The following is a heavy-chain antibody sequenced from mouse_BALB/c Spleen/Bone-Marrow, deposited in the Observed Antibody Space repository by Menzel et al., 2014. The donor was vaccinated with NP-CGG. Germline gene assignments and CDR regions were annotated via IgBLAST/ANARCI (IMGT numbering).Heavy chain of an antibody. V-gene: IGHV14-3*02. CDR2: IDPANGNT. J-gene: IGHJ3*01. CDR3: ARSGGYGNCLAWFAY. D-gene: IGHD2-10*02. CDR1: GFNIKDTY. Sequence: VQLQQSGAELVKPGASVKLSCTASGFNIKDTYMHWVKQRPEQGLEWIGRIDPANGNTKYDPKFQGKATITADTSSNTAYLQLRSMTSEDAAVYYCARSGGYGNCLAWFAYWGQGTLVTVSA.